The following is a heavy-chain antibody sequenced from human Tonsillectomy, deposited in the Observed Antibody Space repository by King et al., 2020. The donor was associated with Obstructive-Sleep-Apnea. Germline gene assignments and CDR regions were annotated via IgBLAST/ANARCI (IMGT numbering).Heavy chain of an antibody. Sequence: QESGPGLVKPSETLSLTCTVSGYSISSGYYWGWIQQSPGKGLEWIGNIFHSGSTYYNPSLQSRVSISADTSKNQFSLKLTSVTAADTAVYYCARDNTEATFVFWGQGTLVTVSS. J-gene: IGHJ4*02. CDR1: GYSISSGYY. CDR2: IFHSGST. V-gene: IGHV4-38-2*02. CDR3: ARDNTEATFVF.